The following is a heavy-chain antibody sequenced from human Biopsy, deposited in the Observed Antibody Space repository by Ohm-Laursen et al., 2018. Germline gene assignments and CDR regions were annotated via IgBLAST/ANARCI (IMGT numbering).Heavy chain of an antibody. CDR1: GYNFNAYY. Sequence: ASVKVSCKASGYNFNAYYMQWVRQAPGQGLEWMGWINPNNGGTNYAHKFQGRVTMTRDTSISTAYMHLSGLTSDDTAMYYCARDLYDFCGGCPFDPWGQGTLVTVS. CDR2: INPNNGGT. V-gene: IGHV1-2*02. D-gene: IGHD3-3*01. CDR3: ARDLYDFCGGCPFDP. J-gene: IGHJ5*02.